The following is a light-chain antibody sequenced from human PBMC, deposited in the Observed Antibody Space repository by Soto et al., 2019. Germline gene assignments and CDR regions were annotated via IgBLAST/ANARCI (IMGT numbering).Light chain of an antibody. Sequence: DIVMTQSPLSLPVTPGEPASLSCRSSQSLLHSNGYNYLDWYLQKPGQSPQFLIYLGSNRASGVPDRFSGSGSGTYFTLKSSRVEAEDVGVYYCMQPLQSWTLGQGTKVDIK. V-gene: IGKV2-28*01. CDR2: LGS. CDR1: QSLLHSNGYNY. J-gene: IGKJ1*01. CDR3: MQPLQSWT.